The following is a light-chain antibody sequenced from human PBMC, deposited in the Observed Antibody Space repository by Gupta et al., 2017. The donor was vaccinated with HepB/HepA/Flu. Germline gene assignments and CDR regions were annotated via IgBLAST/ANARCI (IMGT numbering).Light chain of an antibody. J-gene: IGLJ3*02. Sequence: SYELTQPPSVSVSPGQTATISCSGDPLPKQYAYWYQQKPGQAPGMVIYKDSERPSGSPEGLSGSSSGTRVTLTISGVQAEDEADYYCQASDSSGTYPWVFGGGTKLTVL. CDR1: PLPKQY. CDR2: KDS. CDR3: QASDSSGTYPWV. V-gene: IGLV3-25*03.